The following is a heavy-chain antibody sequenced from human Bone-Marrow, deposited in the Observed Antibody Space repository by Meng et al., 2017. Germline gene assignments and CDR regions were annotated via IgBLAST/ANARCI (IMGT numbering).Heavy chain of an antibody. CDR2: LKQDGSET. CDR1: GFTFTTYW. V-gene: IGHV3-7*01. J-gene: IGHJ4*02. D-gene: IGHD1-26*01. CDR3: ASLSPSYWYFPY. Sequence: GESLKISCTASGFTFTTYWMSWVRQAPGKGLEWVANLKQDGSETFYVASAKSRFTISRDNTKNSLYLQMNSLRAEDTAIYYCASLSPSYWYFPYWGQGTLVTVSS.